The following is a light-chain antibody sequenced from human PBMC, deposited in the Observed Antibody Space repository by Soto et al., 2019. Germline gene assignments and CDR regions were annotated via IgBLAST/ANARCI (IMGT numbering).Light chain of an antibody. CDR1: QSVTSSY. J-gene: IGKJ3*01. V-gene: IGKV3-20*01. CDR2: GVS. Sequence: EIVLTQSPCTLSLSPGERATLSCRASQSVTSSYLAWYQQKPGQAPRLLIYGVSSRATGIPDRFSGSGSGTDFTLTISRLEPEDFAVYYCQQYDNSVFTFGPGTKVDVK. CDR3: QQYDNSVFT.